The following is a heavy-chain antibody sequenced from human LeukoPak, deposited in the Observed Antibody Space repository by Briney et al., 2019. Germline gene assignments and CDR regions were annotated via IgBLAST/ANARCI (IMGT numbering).Heavy chain of an antibody. D-gene: IGHD5-12*01. CDR2: ISAYNGNT. V-gene: IGHV1-18*04. CDR3: ARGVATINSHYFDY. CDR1: GYTFTSYG. Sequence: GASVKVSCKASGYTFTSYGISWVRRAPGQGLEWMGWISAYNGNTNYAQKLQGRVTMTTDTSTSTAYMELRSLRSDDTAVYYCARGVATINSHYFDYWGQGTLVTVSS. J-gene: IGHJ4*02.